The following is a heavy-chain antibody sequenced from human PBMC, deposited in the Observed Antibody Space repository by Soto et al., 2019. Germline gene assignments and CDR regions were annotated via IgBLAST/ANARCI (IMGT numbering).Heavy chain of an antibody. Sequence: EVQLVESGGGLVKPGGSLRLSCAASGFTFSSYSMNWVRQAPGKGLEWVSSISSSSSYIYYADSVKGRFTISRDNAKNSLYLQINSLRAEDTAVYYSARDSSGWWGAFDIWGQWTMVTVSS. CDR2: ISSSSSYI. V-gene: IGHV3-21*01. J-gene: IGHJ3*02. CDR1: GFTFSSYS. D-gene: IGHD6-19*01. CDR3: ARDSSGWWGAFDI.